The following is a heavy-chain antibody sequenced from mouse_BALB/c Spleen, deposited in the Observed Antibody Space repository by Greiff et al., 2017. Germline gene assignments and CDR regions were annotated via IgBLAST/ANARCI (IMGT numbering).Heavy chain of an antibody. CDR2: INPYNDGT. J-gene: IGHJ4*01. CDR3: ARKNYRYDGYAMDY. CDR1: GYTFTSYV. V-gene: IGHV1-14*01. Sequence: QLVESGPELVKPGASVKMSCKASGYTFTSYVMHWVKQKPGQGLEWIGYINPYNDGTKYNEKFKGKATLTSDKSSSTAYMELSSLTSEDSAVYYCARKNYRYDGYAMDYWGQGTSVTVSS. D-gene: IGHD2-14*01.